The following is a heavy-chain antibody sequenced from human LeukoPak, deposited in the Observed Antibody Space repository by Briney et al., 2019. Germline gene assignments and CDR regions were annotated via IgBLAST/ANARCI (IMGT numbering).Heavy chain of an antibody. CDR2: INPSGGST. V-gene: IGHV1-46*01. D-gene: IGHD2-2*02. J-gene: IGHJ4*02. CDR3: VRGGPEYLSEY. Sequence: ASVKVSCKASGYTFTSYYMHWVRQAPGQGLEWMGIINPSGGSTRYAQKFQGRVTMTRDTSTSTVYMELSSLRSEDTAVYYCVRGGPEYLSEYWGQGTLVTVSS. CDR1: GYTFTSYY.